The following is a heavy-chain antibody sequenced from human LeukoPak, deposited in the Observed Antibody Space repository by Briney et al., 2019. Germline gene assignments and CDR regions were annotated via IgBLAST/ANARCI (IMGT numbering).Heavy chain of an antibody. Sequence: SETLSLTCTVSRGSISSSSYYWGWLRQPPGTGLEWLGCIYYSGSTYYNPSLKSRVTISVDTSKNQFSLKLSSVPAADTAVYYCARQGDTSCWENWGQGTLVTVSS. J-gene: IGHJ4*02. CDR1: RGSISSSSYY. CDR3: ARQGDTSCWEN. D-gene: IGHD2-2*01. V-gene: IGHV4-39*01. CDR2: IYYSGST.